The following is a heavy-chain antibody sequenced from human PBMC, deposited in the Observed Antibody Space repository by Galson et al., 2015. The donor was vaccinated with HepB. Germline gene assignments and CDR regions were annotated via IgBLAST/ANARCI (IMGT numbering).Heavy chain of an antibody. J-gene: IGHJ6*03. V-gene: IGHV1-8*01. CDR2: MNPNSGNT. D-gene: IGHD2-2*02. Sequence: SVKVSCKASGYTFTSYDINWVRQATGQGLEWMGWMNPNSGNTGYAQKFQGRVTMTRNTSISTAYMELSSLRSEDTAVYYCARGRGRDIVVVPAAIRGPYYYYYMDVWGKGTTVTVSS. CDR1: GYTFTSYD. CDR3: ARGRGRDIVVVPAAIRGPYYYYYMDV.